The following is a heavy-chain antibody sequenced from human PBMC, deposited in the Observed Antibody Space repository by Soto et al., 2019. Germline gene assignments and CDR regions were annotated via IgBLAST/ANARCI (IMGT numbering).Heavy chain of an antibody. CDR1: GGTFSSYA. Sequence: GASVKVSCKASGGTFSSYAISWVRQAPGQGLEWMGGIIPIFGTANYAQKFQGRVTITADKSTSTAYMELSSLRSEDTAVYYCARGVDIVATINARFDYWGQGTLVTVSS. D-gene: IGHD5-12*01. J-gene: IGHJ4*02. CDR3: ARGVDIVATINARFDY. CDR2: IIPIFGTA. V-gene: IGHV1-69*06.